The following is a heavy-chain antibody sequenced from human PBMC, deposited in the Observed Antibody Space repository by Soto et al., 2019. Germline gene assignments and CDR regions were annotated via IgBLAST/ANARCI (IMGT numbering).Heavy chain of an antibody. Sequence: EVQLLESGGGLVQPGGSLRLSCAASGFTFSSYAMSWVRQAPGKGLEWVSAISGSGGSTYYADSVKGRFTISRDNSKTTLYLQMNSLRDEDTAVYCCAKALGYCSGGSWYWARVKDAFDIWGQGTMVTVSS. J-gene: IGHJ3*02. CDR3: AKALGYCSGGSWYWARVKDAFDI. D-gene: IGHD2-15*01. CDR2: ISGSGGST. CDR1: GFTFSSYA. V-gene: IGHV3-23*01.